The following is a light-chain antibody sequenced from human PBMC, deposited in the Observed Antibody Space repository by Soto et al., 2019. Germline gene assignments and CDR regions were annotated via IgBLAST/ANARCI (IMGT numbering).Light chain of an antibody. J-gene: IGKJ1*01. Sequence: DIQMPQSPSTLSAFVRDRVTITCRANESVSSWLAWYQQKLGKAPNLLIYDASSLESGVPSRFSGSDSVTEFALTISRLQPDDFATYYCQQYKSYPWTFGLGTKVES. CDR3: QQYKSYPWT. CDR1: ESVSSW. V-gene: IGKV1-5*01. CDR2: DAS.